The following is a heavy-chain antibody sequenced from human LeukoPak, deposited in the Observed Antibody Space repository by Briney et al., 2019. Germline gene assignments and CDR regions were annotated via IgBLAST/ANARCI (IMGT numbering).Heavy chain of an antibody. D-gene: IGHD2-15*01. CDR1: GYTFTSYG. J-gene: IGHJ4*02. V-gene: IGHV1-18*01. CDR3: ARRQTSGGSCYSCPDFDY. Sequence: GASVKVSCKASGYTFTSYGISWVRQAPGQGLEWMGWISAYNGNTNYAQKLQGRVTMTTDTSTSTAYMELRSLRSDDTAVYYCARRQTSGGSCYSCPDFDYWGQGTLVTVSS. CDR2: ISAYNGNT.